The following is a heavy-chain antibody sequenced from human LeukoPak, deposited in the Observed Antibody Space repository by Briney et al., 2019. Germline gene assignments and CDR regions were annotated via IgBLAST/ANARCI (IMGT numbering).Heavy chain of an antibody. V-gene: IGHV5-51*01. CDR3: ARGRGSGWYSHWFDP. D-gene: IGHD6-19*01. CDR1: GYSFTSYW. J-gene: IGHJ5*02. CDR2: IYPGDSNT. Sequence: GESLKISCKGSGYSFTSYWIGWVRQMPGKGLEWMGIIYPGDSNTRYSPSFQGQVTISADKSISTAYLQWSSLKASDTAMYYCARGRGSGWYSHWFDPWGQGTLVTVSS.